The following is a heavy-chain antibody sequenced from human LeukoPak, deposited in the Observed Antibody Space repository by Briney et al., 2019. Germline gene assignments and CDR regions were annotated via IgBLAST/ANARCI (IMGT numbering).Heavy chain of an antibody. CDR2: ISSSGSTI. J-gene: IGHJ4*02. CDR3: AKVLSRQYGSGSYPFDY. V-gene: IGHV3-48*03. D-gene: IGHD3-10*01. Sequence: PGGSLRLSCAASGFTFSSYEMNWVRQAPGKGLEWVSYISSSGSTIYYADSVKGRFSISRDNSKNTLYLQMNSLGVEDTAVYYCAKVLSRQYGSGSYPFDYWGQGTLVTVSS. CDR1: GFTFSSYE.